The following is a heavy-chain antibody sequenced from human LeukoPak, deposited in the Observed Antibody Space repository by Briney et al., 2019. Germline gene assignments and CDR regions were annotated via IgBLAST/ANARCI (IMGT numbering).Heavy chain of an antibody. CDR3: ARHSGYYYDSSGYFGY. V-gene: IGHV4-59*08. D-gene: IGHD3-22*01. CDR2: IYYSGST. J-gene: IGHJ4*02. CDR1: GGSISSYY. Sequence: PSETLSLTCTVSGGSISSYYWSWLRHPPGKGLEWSGYIYYSGSTNYNPSLKSRVTISVDTYKNKFSLKLSSVTAADAAVYYCARHSGYYYDSSGYFGYWGQGTLVTVSS.